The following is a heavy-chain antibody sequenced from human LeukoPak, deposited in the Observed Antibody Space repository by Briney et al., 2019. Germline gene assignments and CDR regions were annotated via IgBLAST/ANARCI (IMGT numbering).Heavy chain of an antibody. CDR3: ARGTSGILTGYYYFDY. CDR1: GGSISSYY. V-gene: IGHV4-59*01. D-gene: IGHD3-9*01. Sequence: SETLSLTCTVSGGSISSYYWSCIRQPPGKGLEWIGYIYYSGSTNYNPSLKSRVTISVDTSKNQFSLKLSSVTAADTAVYYCARGTSGILTGYYYFDYWGQGTLVTVSS. CDR2: IYYSGST. J-gene: IGHJ4*02.